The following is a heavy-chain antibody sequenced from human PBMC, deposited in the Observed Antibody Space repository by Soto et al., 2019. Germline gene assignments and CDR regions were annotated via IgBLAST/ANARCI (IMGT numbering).Heavy chain of an antibody. V-gene: IGHV1-8*02. J-gene: IGHJ6*02. D-gene: IGHD6-13*01. CDR1: GYDFTAYD. Sequence: SVKVFCKASGYDFTAYDINWVRQASGQGLEWMGWMNPINGATGTARRFQGRVSLSRNTATGTAYLELTSLRSDDTAVYYCGRGPSPRAPAGGTPYYYAMDVWGQGTTVTVSS. CDR3: GRGPSPRAPAGGTPYYYAMDV. CDR2: MNPINGAT.